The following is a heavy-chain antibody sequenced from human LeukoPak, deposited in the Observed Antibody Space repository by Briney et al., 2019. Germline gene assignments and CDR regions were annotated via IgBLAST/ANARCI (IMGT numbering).Heavy chain of an antibody. CDR3: ARDRQILDILTGFYYYYYMDV. CDR2: INPSGGST. V-gene: IGHV1-46*01. D-gene: IGHD3-9*01. Sequence: ASVKVSCKASGYTFTSYYMHWVRQAPGQGLEWIGIINPSGGSTSYAQKFQGRVTMTRDMSTSTVYMELSSLRSEDTAVYYCARDRQILDILTGFYYYYYMDVWGKGTTVTVSS. J-gene: IGHJ6*03. CDR1: GYTFTSYY.